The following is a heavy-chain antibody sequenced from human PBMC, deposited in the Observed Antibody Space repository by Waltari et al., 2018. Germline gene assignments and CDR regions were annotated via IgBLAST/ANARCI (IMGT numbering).Heavy chain of an antibody. J-gene: IGHJ6*03. Sequence: QVQLVESGGGVVQPGRSLRLSCAASGFTFSSYGMHWVRQAPGKGLEWVAVIWYDGSNKYYADSVKGRFTISRDNSKNTLYLQMNSLRAEDTAVYYCAKSPSGRDYYYYMDVWGKGTTVTVSS. CDR2: IWYDGSNK. CDR1: GFTFSSYG. V-gene: IGHV3-30*18. CDR3: AKSPSGRDYYYYMDV. D-gene: IGHD3-10*01.